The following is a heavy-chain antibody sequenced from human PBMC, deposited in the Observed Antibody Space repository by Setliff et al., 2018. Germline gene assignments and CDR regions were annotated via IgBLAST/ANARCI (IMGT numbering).Heavy chain of an antibody. V-gene: IGHV4-59*01. CDR1: GDTLTSYY. J-gene: IGHJ4*02. Sequence: SETLSLTCTVSGDTLTSYYWIWIRQPPGKRLEWIVYIQSGGTTKYNPSLGSRISMSLERSKNQISLNLTSVTAADTAMYYCARDQFSSGWYGGSIFYFDDWGPGILVTVSS. CDR3: ARDQFSSGWYGGSIFYFDD. D-gene: IGHD6-19*01. CDR2: IQSGGTT.